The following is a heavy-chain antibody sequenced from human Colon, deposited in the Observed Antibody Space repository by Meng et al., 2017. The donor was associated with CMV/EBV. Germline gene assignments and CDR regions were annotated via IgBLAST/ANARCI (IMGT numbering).Heavy chain of an antibody. V-gene: IGHV1-2*02. CDR3: AAVSGGDFDY. Sequence: QVQLVQAGAEVKKPGASVKVSCKASGYTFTGYFMYWVRQAPGQGLEWMGSINPNSGGTNYAQKFQGRVTMTRDTSINTAYMELSRLRSDDTAVYYCAAVSGGDFDYWGQGTLVTVSS. J-gene: IGHJ4*02. CDR2: INPNSGGT. CDR1: GYTFTGYF. D-gene: IGHD1-26*01.